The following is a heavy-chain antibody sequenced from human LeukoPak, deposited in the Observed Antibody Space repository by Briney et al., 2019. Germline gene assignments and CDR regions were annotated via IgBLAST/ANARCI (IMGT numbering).Heavy chain of an antibody. CDR3: ARSDSGWSQIDY. CDR1: GFTFSSYS. V-gene: IGHV3-21*01. Sequence: GGSLRLSCAASGFTFSSYSMNWVRQAPGKGLEWVSSISSSSSSYIYYADSVKGRFTISRDNAKNSLYLQMNSLRAEDTAVYYCARSDSGWSQIDYWGQGTLVTVSS. J-gene: IGHJ4*02. CDR2: ISSSSSSYI. D-gene: IGHD6-19*01.